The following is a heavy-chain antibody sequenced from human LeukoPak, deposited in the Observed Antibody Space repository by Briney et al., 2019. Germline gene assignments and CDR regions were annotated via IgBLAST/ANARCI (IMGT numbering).Heavy chain of an antibody. CDR3: ARGLDDSSGYYLDY. CDR1: GGSISSYY. V-gene: IGHV4-4*07. Sequence: SETLSLTCTVSGGSISSYYWSWIRQPAGKGLEWIGRIYTSGSTNYNPSLKSRVTMSVDTSKNQFSLKLSSVTAADTAVYYCARGLDDSSGYYLDYWGQGTLVTVSS. J-gene: IGHJ4*02. CDR2: IYTSGST. D-gene: IGHD3-22*01.